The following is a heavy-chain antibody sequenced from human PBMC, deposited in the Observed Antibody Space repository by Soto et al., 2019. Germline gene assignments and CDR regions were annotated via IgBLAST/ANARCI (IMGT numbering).Heavy chain of an antibody. CDR2: TSYDGSTK. V-gene: IGHV3-30-3*01. J-gene: IGHJ4*02. Sequence: QVQLVESGGGVVQPGRSLRLSCAASGFSFTSYDIYWVRQAPGKGLEWVAVTSYDGSTKYYADSVKGRFTISRDNSKETLYLEMTSLRPEDTAVYYCARNYGSALDYWGQGTPVTVAS. CDR1: GFSFTSYD. CDR3: ARNYGSALDY. D-gene: IGHD3-10*01.